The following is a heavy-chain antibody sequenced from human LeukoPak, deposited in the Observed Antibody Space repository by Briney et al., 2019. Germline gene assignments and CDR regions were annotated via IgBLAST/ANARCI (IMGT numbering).Heavy chain of an antibody. V-gene: IGHV4-59*08. CDR2: IYYSGST. J-gene: IGHJ4*02. Sequence: SETLSLTCTVSGGSISSYSWSWIRQPPGKGLEWIGYIYYSGSTNYNPSLKSRVTISVDTSKNQFSLKLSSVTAADTAVYYCASHPPGRRSGFSYGYRGFDYWDRGTLVSV. CDR1: GGSISSYS. D-gene: IGHD5-18*01. CDR3: ASHPPGRRSGFSYGYRGFDY.